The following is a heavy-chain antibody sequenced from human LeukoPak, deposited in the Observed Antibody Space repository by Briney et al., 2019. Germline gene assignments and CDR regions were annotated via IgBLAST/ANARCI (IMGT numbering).Heavy chain of an antibody. Sequence: ASVKVSCKASGYTFTGCYMHWVRQAPGQGLEWMGRVSPYNGNTYYSQRFQDRVTITKDTSTGTAYMDLRNLRTDDTAMYYCARNGRVRRVVKDLFEYWGQGTLVAVSS. D-gene: IGHD3-10*01. CDR3: ARNGRVRRVVKDLFEY. J-gene: IGHJ4*02. CDR1: GYTFTGCY. CDR2: VSPYNGNT. V-gene: IGHV1-18*04.